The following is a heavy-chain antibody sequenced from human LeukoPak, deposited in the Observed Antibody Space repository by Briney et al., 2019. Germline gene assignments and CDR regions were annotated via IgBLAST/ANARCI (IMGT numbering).Heavy chain of an antibody. J-gene: IGHJ6*02. Sequence: ASVKVSCKASGYTFTSYGINWVRQAPGQGLEWMGWISAYNGNTNYAQKLQGRVTMTTDTSTSTAYMELRSLRSDDTAVYYCARVGYCSSTSCYGLGGMDVWGQGTTVTVSS. CDR1: GYTFTSYG. CDR2: ISAYNGNT. V-gene: IGHV1-18*01. CDR3: ARVGYCSSTSCYGLGGMDV. D-gene: IGHD2-2*01.